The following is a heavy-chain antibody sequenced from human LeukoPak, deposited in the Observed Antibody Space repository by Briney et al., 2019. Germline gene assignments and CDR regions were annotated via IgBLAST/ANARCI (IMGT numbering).Heavy chain of an antibody. V-gene: IGHV1-18*04. D-gene: IGHD3-22*01. J-gene: IGHJ5*02. Sequence: ASVKVSCKASGYIFTSYYMHWARQAPGQGLEWMGWISAYNGNTNYAQKLQGRVTMTTDTSTSTAYMELRSLRSDDTAVYYCARNYDSSGYYYGRWFDPWGQGTLVTVSS. CDR2: ISAYNGNT. CDR3: ARNYDSSGYYYGRWFDP. CDR1: GYIFTSYY.